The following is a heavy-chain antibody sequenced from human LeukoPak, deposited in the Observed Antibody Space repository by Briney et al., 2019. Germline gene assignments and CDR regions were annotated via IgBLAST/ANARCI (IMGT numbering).Heavy chain of an antibody. J-gene: IGHJ5*02. CDR1: GGSFDIYA. D-gene: IGHD1-1*01. Sequence: GASVKVSCKTSGGSFDIYAIIWVRQAPGQGPEWMGRIFPDLDITNYARKFQGRLAITADKSTTTAFMELSSLRSEDTALYYCARETTLGSAWGQGTLVTVSS. CDR2: IFPDLDIT. CDR3: ARETTLGSA. V-gene: IGHV1-69*04.